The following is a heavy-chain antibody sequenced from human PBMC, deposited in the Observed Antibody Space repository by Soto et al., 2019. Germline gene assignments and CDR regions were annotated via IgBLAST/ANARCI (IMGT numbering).Heavy chain of an antibody. CDR3: ARDRAPAYCGGDCYSGRYFDY. V-gene: IGHV4-61*01. Sequence: QVQLQESGPGLVKPSETLSLTCTVSGGSVSSGSYYWSWIRQPPGKGLEWIGYIYYSGSTNYNPYLKSRVTLSVDTSKNQFSLKLSSVTAADKAVYYCARDRAPAYCGGDCYSGRYFDYWGQGTLVTVSS. J-gene: IGHJ4*02. CDR1: GGSVSSGSYY. D-gene: IGHD2-21*02. CDR2: IYYSGST.